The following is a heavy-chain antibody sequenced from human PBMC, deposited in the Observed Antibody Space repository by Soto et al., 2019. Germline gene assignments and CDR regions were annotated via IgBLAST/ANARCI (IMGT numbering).Heavy chain of an antibody. J-gene: IGHJ6*02. D-gene: IGHD5-18*01. Sequence: QVQLVQSGAEVKKPGASVKVSCKASGYTFTSYDINWVRQATGQGLEWMGWMNPNSGNTGYAQKFQGRVTMTRNTSISTAYMELSSLRSEDTAVYYCAREGTWIQLWSLVSRGGYGMDVWGQGTTVTVSS. CDR2: MNPNSGNT. CDR1: GYTFTSYD. V-gene: IGHV1-8*01. CDR3: AREGTWIQLWSLVSRGGYGMDV.